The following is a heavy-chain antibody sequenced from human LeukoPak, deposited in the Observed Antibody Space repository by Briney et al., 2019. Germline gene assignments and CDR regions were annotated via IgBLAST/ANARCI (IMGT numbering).Heavy chain of an antibody. CDR2: IRYDGSNK. Sequence: GGSLRLSCAASGFTFSSYGMHWVRQAPGKGLEGVAFIRYDGSNKYYADSVKGRFTISRDNSKNTLYLQMNSLKTEDTAVYYCTTDRTGEAYYDILTGYLPNYWGQGTLVTVSS. CDR3: TTDRTGEAYYDILTGYLPNY. CDR1: GFTFSSYG. J-gene: IGHJ4*02. D-gene: IGHD3-9*01. V-gene: IGHV3-30*02.